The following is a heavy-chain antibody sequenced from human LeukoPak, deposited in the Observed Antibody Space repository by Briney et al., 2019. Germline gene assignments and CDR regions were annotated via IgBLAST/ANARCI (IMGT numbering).Heavy chain of an antibody. CDR3: ARGSGYYYDSSGYYYPGGDY. D-gene: IGHD3-22*01. J-gene: IGHJ4*02. V-gene: IGHV3-48*04. CDR1: GFTFTSYS. Sequence: GGSLRLSCAASGFTFTSYSMNWVRQAPGKGLEWVSYISSSGSTIYYADSVKGRFTISRDNAKNSLYLQMNSLRAEDTAVYYCARGSGYYYDSSGYYYPGGDYWGQGTLVTVSS. CDR2: ISSSGSTI.